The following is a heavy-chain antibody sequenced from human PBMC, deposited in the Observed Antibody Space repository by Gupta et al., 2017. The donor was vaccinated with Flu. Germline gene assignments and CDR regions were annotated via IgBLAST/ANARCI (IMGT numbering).Heavy chain of an antibody. Sequence: QVQLQESGPGLVKPSETLSLTCAVSGYSISSGYYWGWIRQPPGKGLEWIGSIYHSGSTYYNPSLKSRVTISVDTSKNQFSLKLSSVTAADTAVYYCARDWSGSSSGWFDPWGQGTLVTVSS. CDR2: IYHSGST. D-gene: IGHD6-6*01. CDR1: GYSISSGYY. CDR3: ARDWSGSSSGWFDP. V-gene: IGHV4-38-2*02. J-gene: IGHJ5*02.